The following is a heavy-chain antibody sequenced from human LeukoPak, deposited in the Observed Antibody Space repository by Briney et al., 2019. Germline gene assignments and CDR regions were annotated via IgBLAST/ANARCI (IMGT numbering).Heavy chain of an antibody. CDR2: IFTSGGT. Sequence: SETLSLTCTVVGGSITSDYMSWIRQPAGKGLEWIGRIFTSGGTAYNPSLKTRVTMSLDTSKNQSYLKLRYVTATDTAGYFCSRAGANDLWGQGTLVTVSS. V-gene: IGHV4-4*07. J-gene: IGHJ5*02. CDR3: SRAGANDL. CDR1: GGSITSDY. D-gene: IGHD4/OR15-4a*01.